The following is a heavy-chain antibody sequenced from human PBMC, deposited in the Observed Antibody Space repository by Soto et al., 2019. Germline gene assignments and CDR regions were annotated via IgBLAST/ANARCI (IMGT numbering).Heavy chain of an antibody. D-gene: IGHD5-18*01. CDR2: INQDGSEK. Sequence: GGSLRLSCAASGFTFSSYCMSCVRQAPGKGLEWVANINQDGSEKYYVDSVKGRFTISRDNAKNSLYLQVNSLRAEDTAVYYCAKRGYNYGYPYYYTDVWGKGTTVTVSS. V-gene: IGHV3-7*01. J-gene: IGHJ6*03. CDR1: GFTFSSYC. CDR3: AKRGYNYGYPYYYTDV.